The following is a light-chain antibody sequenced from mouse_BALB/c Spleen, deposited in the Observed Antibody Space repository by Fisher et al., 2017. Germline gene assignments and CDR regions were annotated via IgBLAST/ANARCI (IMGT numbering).Light chain of an antibody. CDR2: STS. CDR3: QQWSSNPPT. CDR1: SSVSY. Sequence: IVMTQTPAIMSASPGEKVTITCSASSSVSYMHWFQQKPGTSPKLWIYSTSKLASGVPARFSGSGSGTSYSLTISRMEAEDAATYYCQQWSSNPPTFGGGTKLEIK. J-gene: IGKJ2*01. V-gene: IGKV4-57*01.